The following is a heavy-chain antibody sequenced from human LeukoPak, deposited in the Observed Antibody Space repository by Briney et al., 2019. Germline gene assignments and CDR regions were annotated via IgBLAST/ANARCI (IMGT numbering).Heavy chain of an antibody. CDR2: INSDGSGT. D-gene: IGHD3-16*01. Sequence: GGSLRLSCAASGFTFSSYWMHWVRQPPGKGLVWVSRINSDGSGTSYADSVKGRFTISRDNAKNTLYLQMTSLRAEDTAVFYCARATLYDVYGMDVWGQGTTVTVSS. CDR3: ARATLYDVYGMDV. J-gene: IGHJ6*02. V-gene: IGHV3-74*01. CDR1: GFTFSSYW.